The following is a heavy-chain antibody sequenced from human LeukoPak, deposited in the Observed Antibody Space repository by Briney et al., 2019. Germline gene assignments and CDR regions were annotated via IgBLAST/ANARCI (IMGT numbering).Heavy chain of an antibody. CDR1: GGSISSSSYY. Sequence: ASETLSLTCTVSGGSISSSSYYWGWIRQPPGKGLDWIGSINYSGKTYYSPSLKSRVTISVDTSKNPFSLKRSSLTAADTAVYYCARRGSGLNWFDPWGQGTRVTVSS. J-gene: IGHJ5*02. CDR3: ARRGSGLNWFDP. V-gene: IGHV4-39*01. CDR2: INYSGKT. D-gene: IGHD3-10*01.